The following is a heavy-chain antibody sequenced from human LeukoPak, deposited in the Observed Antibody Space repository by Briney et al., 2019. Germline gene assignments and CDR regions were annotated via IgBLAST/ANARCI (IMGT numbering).Heavy chain of an antibody. CDR1: GGSISSSSYY. D-gene: IGHD5-12*01. J-gene: IGHJ6*02. V-gene: IGHV4-39*02. CDR2: IYYSGST. Sequence: SETLSLTCTVSGGSISSSSYYWGWIRQPPGKGLEWIGSIYYSGSTYYNPSLKSRVTISVDTSKNQFSLKLSSVTAADTAVYYCAREWGFGGYGALDVWGQGTTVTVSS. CDR3: AREWGFGGYGALDV.